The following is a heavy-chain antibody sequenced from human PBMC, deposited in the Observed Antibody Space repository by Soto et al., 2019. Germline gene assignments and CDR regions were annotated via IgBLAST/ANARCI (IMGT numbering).Heavy chain of an antibody. J-gene: IGHJ6*02. CDR1: GFTFRSFG. V-gene: IGHV3-30*18. D-gene: IGHD6-13*01. CDR2: VSYDVNHK. CDR3: AKDVGQQLVLNYGMDV. Sequence: QVQLVESGGGVIQPGTSLSLSCASSGFTFRSFGMYWVRQAPGKGLEWVAVVSYDVNHKYYADSVKGRFTVSRDNAKNMLYLQMNSLRGEDTAVYYCAKDVGQQLVLNYGMDVWGQGTTVTVSS.